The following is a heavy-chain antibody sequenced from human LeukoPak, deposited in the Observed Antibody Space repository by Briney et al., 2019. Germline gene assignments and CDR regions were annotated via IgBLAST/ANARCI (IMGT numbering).Heavy chain of an antibody. CDR1: GFTFSSYG. J-gene: IGHJ4*02. CDR2: IRYDGSNK. V-gene: IGHV3-30*02. CDR3: ARGGREFTRKYYYDSSGSHFYFDY. D-gene: IGHD3-22*01. Sequence: GGSLRLSCAASGFTFSSYGMHWVRQAPGKGLEWVAFIRYDGSNKYYADSVKGRFTISRDNSKNTLYLQMNSLRAEDTAVYYCARGGREFTRKYYYDSSGSHFYFDYWGQGTLVTVSS.